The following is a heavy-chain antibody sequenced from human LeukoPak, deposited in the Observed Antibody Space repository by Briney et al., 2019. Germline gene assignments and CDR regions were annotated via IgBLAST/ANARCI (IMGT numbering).Heavy chain of an antibody. J-gene: IGHJ6*03. Sequence: SETLSLTCTVSGGSISSSSYYWGWIRQPPGKGLEWIGSIYYSGSTYSNPSLQSRVTISVDTSKNQFSLKLNSVTAADTAVYYCASFYCSGGSCYQYYSYYYMDVWGEGTTVTISS. V-gene: IGHV4-39*01. D-gene: IGHD2-15*01. CDR3: ASFYCSGGSCYQYYSYYYMDV. CDR2: IYYSGST. CDR1: GGSISSSSYY.